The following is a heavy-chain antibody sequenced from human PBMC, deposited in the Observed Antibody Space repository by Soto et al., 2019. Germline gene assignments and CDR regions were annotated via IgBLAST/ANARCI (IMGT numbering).Heavy chain of an antibody. Sequence: EVQLLESGGGSVQPGKSLRLSCAASGFTFSSYAMSWVRQAPGKGLEWVSVISGSGGSTYYADSVKGRFTISRDNSKNTLYLQMRNQRAEDTAVYYCAKGLPERRSAYYRYNWFDPWGQGTLVTVSS. D-gene: IGHD3-3*01. CDR3: AKGLPERRSAYYRYNWFDP. V-gene: IGHV3-23*01. CDR2: ISGSGGST. CDR1: GFTFSSYA. J-gene: IGHJ5*02.